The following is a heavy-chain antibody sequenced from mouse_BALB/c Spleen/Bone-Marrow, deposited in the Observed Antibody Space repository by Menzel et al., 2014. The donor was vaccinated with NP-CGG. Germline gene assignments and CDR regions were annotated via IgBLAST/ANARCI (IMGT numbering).Heavy chain of an antibody. J-gene: IGHJ4*01. V-gene: IGHV5-17*02. CDR1: GFTFSNFG. D-gene: IGHD2-4*01. Sequence: EVQLQQSGGGLVQPGGSRKLSCAASGFTFSNFGMHWVRQAPEKGLEWVAYISGGSSSIYYGDTVKGRFTISRDNPKNTLFLQMTSLRSEDTAMYFCSRGEDYDGYAMDYWGQGTSIPVSS. CDR3: SRGEDYDGYAMDY. CDR2: ISGGSSSI.